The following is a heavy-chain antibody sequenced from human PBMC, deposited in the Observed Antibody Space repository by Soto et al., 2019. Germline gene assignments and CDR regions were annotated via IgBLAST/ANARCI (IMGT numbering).Heavy chain of an antibody. V-gene: IGHV4-31*03. CDR3: ARGGDGEGRFDP. Sequence: QVQLQESGPGLVKPSQTLSLTCTVSGGSISSGGYYWSWIRQHPGKGLEWIGYIYYSGSTYYNPPPKGRVALSVDTAKNRFPQKLSSVTAADTAVYYCARGGDGEGRFDPWGQGTLVTVSS. CDR1: GGSISSGGYY. CDR2: IYYSGST. D-gene: IGHD4-17*01. J-gene: IGHJ5*02.